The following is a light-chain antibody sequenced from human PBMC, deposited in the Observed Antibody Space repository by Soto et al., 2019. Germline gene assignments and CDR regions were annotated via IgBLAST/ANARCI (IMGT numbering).Light chain of an antibody. CDR3: PQYGSSPLWT. CDR2: GAS. Sequence: EIVLTQSPGTLSLSPGERATLSCRASQSVSSSYLAWYQQKPGQAPRLLIYGASNRATGIPDRFSGSGSGTHFTLTISRLESDDFAVYYCPQYGSSPLWTFGQGTKVEIK. CDR1: QSVSSSY. V-gene: IGKV3-20*01. J-gene: IGKJ1*01.